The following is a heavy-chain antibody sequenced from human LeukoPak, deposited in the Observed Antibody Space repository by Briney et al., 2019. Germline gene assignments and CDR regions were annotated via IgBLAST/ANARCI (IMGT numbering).Heavy chain of an antibody. Sequence: GGSLRLSCAASGFSLTDYYVTWIRQVPGKGLEWVSDITATGTTTYYADSLKGRFTISRGTARSLVYLQMHSLRVDDTAVYYCARRTLITPGGFDYWGRGTLVSVSS. J-gene: IGHJ4*02. CDR2: ITATGTTT. CDR1: GFSLTDYY. CDR3: ARRTLITPGGFDY. V-gene: IGHV3-11*01. D-gene: IGHD3-10*01.